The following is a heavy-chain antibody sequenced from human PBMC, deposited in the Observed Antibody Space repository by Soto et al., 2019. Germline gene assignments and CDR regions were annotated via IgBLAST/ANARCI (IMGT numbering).Heavy chain of an antibody. Sequence: PSETLSLTCTVSGGSISRYYWSWIWQPPGKGLEWIGYLYNTGSTIYNPSLESRVTISVDTSKNQFSLKLNSVTAADTAVYYCARDLWGYCGTDCYPLDVWGPGTTVT. CDR1: GGSISRYY. D-gene: IGHD2-21*02. V-gene: IGHV4-59*01. CDR2: LYNTGST. J-gene: IGHJ6*02. CDR3: ARDLWGYCGTDCYPLDV.